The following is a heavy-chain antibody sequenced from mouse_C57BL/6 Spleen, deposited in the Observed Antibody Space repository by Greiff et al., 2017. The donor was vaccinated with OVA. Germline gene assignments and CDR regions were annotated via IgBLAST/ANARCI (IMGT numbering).Heavy chain of an antibody. CDR1: GYAFSSSW. CDR2: IYPGDGDT. CDR3: ARYYGSSYWYFDV. Sequence: QVQLKESGPELVKPGVSVKISCKASGYAFSSSWMNWVKQRPGKGLEWIGRIYPGDGDTNYNGKFKGKATLTADKSSSTAYMQLSSLTSEDSAVYFCARYYGSSYWYFDVWGTGTTVTVSS. D-gene: IGHD1-1*01. J-gene: IGHJ1*03. V-gene: IGHV1-82*01.